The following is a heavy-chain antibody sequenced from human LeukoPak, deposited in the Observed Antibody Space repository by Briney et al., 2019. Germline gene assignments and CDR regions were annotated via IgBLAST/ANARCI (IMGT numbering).Heavy chain of an antibody. CDR2: IIPIFGTA. CDR1: GGTFSSYA. J-gene: IGHJ4*02. V-gene: IGHV1-69*06. D-gene: IGHD4-17*01. CDR3: ARVDDYGDYSEGY. Sequence: SVKVSCKASGGTFSSYAISWVRQAPGQGLEWMGGIIPIFGTANYAQKFQGRVTITADKSTSTAYMELSSRRSEDTAVYYCARVDDYGDYSEGYWGQGTLVTVSS.